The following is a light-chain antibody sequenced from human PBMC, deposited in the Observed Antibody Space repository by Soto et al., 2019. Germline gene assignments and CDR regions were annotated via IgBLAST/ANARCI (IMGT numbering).Light chain of an antibody. J-gene: IGKJ5*01. Sequence: DVVMTHSPLSLPVTLGQPASISCRSNQSLVHSDGIAYFSWFQQRPGRSPMRLIYKVSNRDSGVPARFSGSGSGTDFALKISRVEAEDVGVYYCRQGTHWPITFGQGTRLQIK. CDR1: QSLVHSDGIAY. V-gene: IGKV2-30*02. CDR3: RQGTHWPIT. CDR2: KVS.